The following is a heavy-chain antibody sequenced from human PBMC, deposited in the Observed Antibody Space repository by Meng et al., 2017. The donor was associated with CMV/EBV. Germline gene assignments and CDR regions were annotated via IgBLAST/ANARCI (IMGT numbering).Heavy chain of an antibody. J-gene: IGHJ4*02. CDR1: GFTFSNAW. Sequence: LSLTCAASGFTFSNAWMSWVRQAPGKGLEWVGRIKSKTDGGTTDYAAPVKGRFTISRDDSKNTLYLQMNSLKTEDTAVYYYHMMIVQDYWGQGTLVTVSS. CDR2: IKSKTDGGTT. V-gene: IGHV3-15*01. D-gene: IGHD3-22*01. CDR3: HMMIVQDY.